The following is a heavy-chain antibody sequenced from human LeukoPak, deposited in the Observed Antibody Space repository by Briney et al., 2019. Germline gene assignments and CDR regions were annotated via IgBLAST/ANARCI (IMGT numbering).Heavy chain of an antibody. D-gene: IGHD5-12*01. CDR3: AKEISGYDFDY. CDR2: IWYDGSNK. J-gene: IGHJ4*02. CDR1: GFTFSSYG. V-gene: IGHV3-33*06. Sequence: HPGRSLRLSCAASGFTFSSYGMHWVRQAPGKGLEWVAVIWYDGSNKYYADPVKGRFTISRDNSKNTLYLQMNSLRAEDTAVYYCAKEISGYDFDYWGQGTLVTVSS.